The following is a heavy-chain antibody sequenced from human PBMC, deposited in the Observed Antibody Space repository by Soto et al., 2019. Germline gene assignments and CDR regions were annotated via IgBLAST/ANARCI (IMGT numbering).Heavy chain of an antibody. CDR1: GFTVSSNY. CDR3: ARDPSYDFWSGYYPFDP. V-gene: IGHV3-66*01. D-gene: IGHD3-3*01. CDR2: IYSGGST. J-gene: IGHJ5*02. Sequence: PGGSLRLSCAASGFTVSSNYMSWVRQAPGKGLEWVSVIYSGGSTYYADSVKGRFTISRDNSKNTLYLQMNSLRAEDTAVYYCARDPSYDFWSGYYPFDPWGQGTLVTVSS.